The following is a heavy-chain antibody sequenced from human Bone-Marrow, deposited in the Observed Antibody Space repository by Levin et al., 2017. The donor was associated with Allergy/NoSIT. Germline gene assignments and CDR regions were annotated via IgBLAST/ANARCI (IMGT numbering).Heavy chain of an antibody. CDR3: ARGPYHNYYDSSGFPDY. CDR1: GFTFSRYG. CDR2: IWYDGSKK. J-gene: IGHJ4*02. V-gene: IGHV3-33*01. D-gene: IGHD3-22*01. Sequence: GGPLRLSCAASGFTFSRYGMHWVRQAPGKGLEWLAIIWYDGSKKYYVDSVKGRFTISRDNSKNTLYLQMNSLRAEDTAVYYCARGPYHNYYDSSGFPDYWGQGALVTVSS.